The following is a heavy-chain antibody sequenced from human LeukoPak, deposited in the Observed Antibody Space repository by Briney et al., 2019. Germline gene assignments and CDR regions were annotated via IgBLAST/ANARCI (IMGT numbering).Heavy chain of an antibody. D-gene: IGHD3-10*01. CDR3: ARLVTTMVRGVNRDY. CDR2: INHSGST. CDR1: GGSFSGYY. V-gene: IGHV4-34*01. Sequence: PSETLSLTCAVYGGSFSGYYWSWIRQPPGKGLEWIGEINHSGSTNYNPSLKSLVTISVDTSKNQFSLKLSSVTAADTAVYYCARLVTTMVRGVNRDYWGQGTLVTVSS. J-gene: IGHJ4*02.